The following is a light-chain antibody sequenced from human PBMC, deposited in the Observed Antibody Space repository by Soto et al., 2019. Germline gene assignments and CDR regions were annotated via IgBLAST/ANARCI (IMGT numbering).Light chain of an antibody. CDR2: DVT. J-gene: IGLJ1*01. CDR3: SSYSTTNTLVV. Sequence: QSALTQPASVSGSPGQSITISCTGASSDVGGYDYVAWYQHHPGKAPKVLIYDVTNRPSGVSSRFSGSKSANTASLNISGLQAEDEADYYCSSYSTTNTLVVFGTGTKVTVL. V-gene: IGLV2-14*01. CDR1: SSDVGGYDY.